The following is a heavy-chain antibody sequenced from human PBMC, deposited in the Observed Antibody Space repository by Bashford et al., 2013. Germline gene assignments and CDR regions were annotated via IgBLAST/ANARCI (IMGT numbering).Heavy chain of an antibody. CDR1: GGSINNYY. D-gene: IGHD2-2*01. Sequence: SETLSLTCTVSGGSINNYYCSWIRQSPGKGLEWIGYISSSGITNYNPSLQSRITMSVDTSKNQFSLKLTSVTAADSAIYYCGRDLYSTNWYYYGVDVWGQGTTVTVSS. CDR3: GRDLYSTNWYYYGVDV. CDR2: ISSSGIT. J-gene: IGHJ6*02. V-gene: IGHV4-59*01.